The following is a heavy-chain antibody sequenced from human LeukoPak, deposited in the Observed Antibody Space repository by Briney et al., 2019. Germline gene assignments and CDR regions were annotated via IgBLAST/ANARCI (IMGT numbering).Heavy chain of an antibody. CDR3: ARDGELPSGYFDY. Sequence: SQTLSLTCTVSGGSISSGGYYWSWIRQPPGKGLEWIGYIYHSGSTYYNPSLKSRVTISVDRSKNQFSLKLSSVTAADTAVYYCARDGELPSGYFDYWGQGTLVTVSS. CDR2: IYHSGST. V-gene: IGHV4-30-2*01. D-gene: IGHD1-7*01. CDR1: GGSISSGGYY. J-gene: IGHJ4*02.